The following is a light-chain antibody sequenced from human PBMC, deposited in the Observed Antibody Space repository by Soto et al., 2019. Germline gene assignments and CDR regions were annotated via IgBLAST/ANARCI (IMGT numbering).Light chain of an antibody. CDR1: QGISTW. V-gene: IGKV1D-16*01. Sequence: DIQMTQFPSSVSASVGDRVNITCRASQGISTWLAWYQQKPERAPKSLIYGASRLQSGVPPRFSGSGSETDFTLTISGLQPEDFATYYCQQYDHYPRTFGQGTKVEIK. CDR3: QQYDHYPRT. CDR2: GAS. J-gene: IGKJ1*01.